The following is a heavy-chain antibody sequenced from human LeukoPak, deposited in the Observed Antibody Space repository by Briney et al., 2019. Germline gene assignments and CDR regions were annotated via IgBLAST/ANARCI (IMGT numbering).Heavy chain of an antibody. CDR3: ARGGEGLVAPSY. CDR1: GCTFNNYA. D-gene: IGHD3-16*01. CDR2: INTKTGTP. Sequence: ASVKVSCKASGCTFNNYAMHWVRQAPGQGLEWMGWINTKTGTPTYAPGFTGRFVFLLDTSVSTAYLQISSLKADDAAVYYCARGGEGLVAPSYWGQGTLVTDSS. J-gene: IGHJ4*02. V-gene: IGHV7-4-1*02.